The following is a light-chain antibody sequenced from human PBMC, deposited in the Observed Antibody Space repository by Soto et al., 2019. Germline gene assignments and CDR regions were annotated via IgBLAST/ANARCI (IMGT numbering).Light chain of an antibody. CDR2: EVT. Sequence: QSALTQPASMSGSPGQSITISCTGTSSDLGDYNYVSWYQQHPGKAPKLMIFEVTNRPSGVSSRFSGSKSGNTASLTISGLQAEDEAHYCTSYTSSTTVIFGGGTKLTVL. V-gene: IGLV2-14*01. CDR3: TSYTSSTTVI. CDR1: SSDLGDYNY. J-gene: IGLJ2*01.